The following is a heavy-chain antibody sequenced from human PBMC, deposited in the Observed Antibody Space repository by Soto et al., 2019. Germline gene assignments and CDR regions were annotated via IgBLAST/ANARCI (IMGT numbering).Heavy chain of an antibody. D-gene: IGHD3-10*01. CDR3: ARVWRQVLVFDI. V-gene: IGHV4-30-2*01. J-gene: IGHJ3*02. Sequence: QLQLQESGSQLVKPSQTLSLTCAASGGSISSGGYSWSWIRQPPGKGLEWIGYIYHSGNTHYNTSLKSRVARSVDRSQNEFSLRLNSVSGADTAVYYCARVWRQVLVFDIWGQGTMVTVSS. CDR2: IYHSGNT. CDR1: GGSISSGGYS.